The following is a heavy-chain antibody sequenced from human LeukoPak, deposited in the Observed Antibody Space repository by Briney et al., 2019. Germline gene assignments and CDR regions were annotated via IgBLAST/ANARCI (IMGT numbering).Heavy chain of an antibody. V-gene: IGHV4-4*02. CDR3: ARDWVDCSSTSCYNGWYFDL. D-gene: IGHD2-2*02. CDR1: GGSISSSNW. Sequence: SETLSLTCAVSGGSISSSNWWSWVRQPPGKGLEWIGEIYHSGSTNYNPSLKSRVTISVDKSKNQFSLKLSSVTAADTAVYYCARDWVDCSSTSCYNGWYFDLWGRGTLVTVSS. J-gene: IGHJ2*01. CDR2: IYHSGST.